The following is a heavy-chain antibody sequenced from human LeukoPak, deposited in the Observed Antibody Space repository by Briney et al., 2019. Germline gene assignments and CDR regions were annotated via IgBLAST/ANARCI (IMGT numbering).Heavy chain of an antibody. V-gene: IGHV3-66*01. CDR2: IYSGGST. D-gene: IGHD3-22*01. CDR3: AREWDYYDSSGPRRDYYGMDV. CDR1: GFTFSSYA. J-gene: IGHJ6*02. Sequence: PGGSLRLSCAASGFTFSSYAMSWVRQAPGKGLEWVSVIYSGGSTYYADSVKGRFTISRDNSKNTLYLQMNSLRAEDTAVYYCAREWDYYDSSGPRRDYYGMDVWGQGTTVTVSS.